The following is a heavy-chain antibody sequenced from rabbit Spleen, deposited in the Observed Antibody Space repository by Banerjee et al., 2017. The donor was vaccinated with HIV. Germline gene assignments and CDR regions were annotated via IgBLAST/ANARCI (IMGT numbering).Heavy chain of an antibody. D-gene: IGHD1-1*01. CDR2: IAGSSSGFT. J-gene: IGHJ6*01. V-gene: IGHV1S40*01. CDR3: ARDTSSSFSSYGMDL. CDR1: GVSFSISSY. Sequence: QSLVESGGGLVKPGASLPLTCTASGVSFSISSYMCWVRQAPGKGLEWISCIAGSSSGFTYSATWAKGRFTISKTSSTTVTLQMTSLTVADTATYFCARDTSSSFSSYGMDLWGPGTLVTVS.